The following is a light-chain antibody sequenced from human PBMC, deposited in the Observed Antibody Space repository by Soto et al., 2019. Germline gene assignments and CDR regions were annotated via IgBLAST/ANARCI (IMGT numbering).Light chain of an antibody. J-gene: IGLJ3*02. CDR2: EVN. Sequence: QSVLTQPASVSGSTGHSITISCTGTSGDVFAYNYVSWYQQYPGKAPKLLIYEVNNRPSGVSYRFSGSKSGNTASLTISGLQAEDEADYYCSSYTDRSTNTWVFGGGTKVTVL. CDR3: SSYTDRSTNTWV. V-gene: IGLV2-14*01. CDR1: SGDVFAYNY.